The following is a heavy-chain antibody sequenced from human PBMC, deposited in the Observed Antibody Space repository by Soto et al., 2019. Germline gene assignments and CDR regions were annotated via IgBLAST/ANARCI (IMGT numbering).Heavy chain of an antibody. Sequence: SGGSLRLSCAASGFTFSSYGMHWVRQAPGKGLEWVAIILYDGSNKYYADSVKGRFTISRDNSKNTLYLQMNSLRAEDTAVYYCAKVDTAMGYYYYAMDVWGQGTTVTVSS. J-gene: IGHJ6*02. CDR2: ILYDGSNK. V-gene: IGHV3-30*02. CDR1: GFTFSSYG. D-gene: IGHD5-18*01. CDR3: AKVDTAMGYYYYAMDV.